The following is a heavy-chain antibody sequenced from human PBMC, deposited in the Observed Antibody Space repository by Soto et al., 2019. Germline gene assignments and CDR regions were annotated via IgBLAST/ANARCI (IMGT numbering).Heavy chain of an antibody. CDR3: ARVANIKVEGIKNYYFDS. V-gene: IGHV3-21*01. CDR2: ISAVSTYI. D-gene: IGHD3-10*01. Sequence: PVGSLRLSCVASGFNFGSYGMYWVRQAPGKRLEWVSSISAVSTYIYYGDSVKGRFTISRDNAKNSMFLQMDSLTVEDTAVYYCARVANIKVEGIKNYYFDSWGQGIPVTVSS. CDR1: GFNFGSYG. J-gene: IGHJ4*02.